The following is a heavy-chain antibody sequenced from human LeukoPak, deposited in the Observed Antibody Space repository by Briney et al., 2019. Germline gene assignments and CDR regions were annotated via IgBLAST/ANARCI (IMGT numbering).Heavy chain of an antibody. CDR2: IYYSGST. CDR1: GGSISTSSYY. Sequence: SETLPLTCTVSGGSISTSSYYWGWIRQPPGKGLEWIGSIYYSGSTYYNPSLKSRVTISVDTSKNQFSLRLRSVTAADTAVYYCARSYCSSISCYAVGAFDIWGQGTMVTVSS. D-gene: IGHD2-2*01. J-gene: IGHJ3*02. CDR3: ARSYCSSISCYAVGAFDI. V-gene: IGHV4-39*01.